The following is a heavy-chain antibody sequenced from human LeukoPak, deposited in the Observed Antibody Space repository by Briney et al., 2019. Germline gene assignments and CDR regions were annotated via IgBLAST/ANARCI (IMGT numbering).Heavy chain of an antibody. CDR1: GFTFSDYY. CDR3: ARGGYSSGWFPATDYYGMDV. CDR2: ISSSGSTI. V-gene: IGHV3-11*01. D-gene: IGHD6-19*01. J-gene: IGHJ6*02. Sequence: GGSLRLSCAASGFTFSDYYMSWIRQAPGKGLEWVSYISSSGSTIYYADYVKGRFTISRDNAKNSLYLQMNSLRAEDTAVYYCARGGYSSGWFPATDYYGMDVWGQGTTVTVSS.